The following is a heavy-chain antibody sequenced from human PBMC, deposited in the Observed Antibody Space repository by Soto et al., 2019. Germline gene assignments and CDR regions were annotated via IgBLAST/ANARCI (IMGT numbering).Heavy chain of an antibody. CDR1: GFSLTTSGGC. J-gene: IGHJ4*02. CDR3: AHRVLRTVFGLVTTTAIYFDF. Sequence: QITLNESGPTQVKPRQTLTLTCTFSGFSLTTSGGCVGWICQSPGKAPDWLALIYCDDDKRYSPSLKSRLTITKDHSKNKVVRKLDELDPADPATSYCAHRVLRTVFGLVTTTAIYFDFWGQGAPVAVSS. D-gene: IGHD3-3*01. V-gene: IGHV2-5*02. CDR2: IYCDDDK.